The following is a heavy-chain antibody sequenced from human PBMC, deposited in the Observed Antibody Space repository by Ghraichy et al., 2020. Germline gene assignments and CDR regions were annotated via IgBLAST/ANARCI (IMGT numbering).Heavy chain of an antibody. Sequence: SETLSLTCTVSGGSISSSSYYWGWIRQPPGKGLEWIGSIYYSGSTYYNPSLKSRVTISVDTSKNQFSLKLSSVTAADTAVYYCARHAGAWWELPAPFDYWGQGTLVTVSS. D-gene: IGHD1-26*01. V-gene: IGHV4-39*07. CDR2: IYYSGST. CDR1: GGSISSSSYY. J-gene: IGHJ4*02. CDR3: ARHAGAWWELPAPFDY.